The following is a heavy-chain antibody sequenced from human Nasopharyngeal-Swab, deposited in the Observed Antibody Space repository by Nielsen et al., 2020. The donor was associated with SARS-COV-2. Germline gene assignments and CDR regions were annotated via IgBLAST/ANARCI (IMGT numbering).Heavy chain of an antibody. CDR3: ARDRVFGYTGAWNSVFDY. D-gene: IGHD2-8*02. V-gene: IGHV3-7*01. Sequence: ESLKISCAASGFTFSSSWMNWFRQAPEKGLEWVANINQDGSAQNYVDSVRGRLTISRDNTKNSLYLRMDSLRIEDTGVYYCARDRVFGYTGAWNSVFDYWGQGTLVAVSS. CDR2: INQDGSAQ. J-gene: IGHJ4*02. CDR1: GFTFSSSW.